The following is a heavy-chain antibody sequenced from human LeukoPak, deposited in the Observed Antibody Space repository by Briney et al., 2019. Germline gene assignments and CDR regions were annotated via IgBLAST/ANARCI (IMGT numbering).Heavy chain of an antibody. D-gene: IGHD6-13*01. CDR3: ARARRDGAAGTWVY. CDR1: GYTFTSYG. J-gene: IGHJ4*02. V-gene: IGHV1-18*01. Sequence: GASVKVSCKASGYTFTSYGISWVRQAPGQGLKWMGWISAYSGNTNYVQKLQGRVTMTTDTSTTTAYMELRSLRSDDTAVYYCARARRDGAAGTWVYWGQGTLVTVSS. CDR2: ISAYSGNT.